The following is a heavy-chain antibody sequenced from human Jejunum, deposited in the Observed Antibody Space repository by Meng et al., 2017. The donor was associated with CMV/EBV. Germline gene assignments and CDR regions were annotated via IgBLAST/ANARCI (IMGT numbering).Heavy chain of an antibody. Sequence: SGLIFDDYAMFWVRQAPGKGLEWVAGINWNGDSSSYADSLKGRLTISRDNAKNSLYLQINSLTVEDTALYHCAKAIDSYLLRAFDIWGQGTMVTVSS. CDR3: AKAIDSYLLRAFDI. CDR1: GLIFDDYA. D-gene: IGHD3-10*01. J-gene: IGHJ3*02. V-gene: IGHV3-20*01. CDR2: INWNGDSS.